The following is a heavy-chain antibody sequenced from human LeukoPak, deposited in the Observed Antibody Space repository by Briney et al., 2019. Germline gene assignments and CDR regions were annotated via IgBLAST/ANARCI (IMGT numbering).Heavy chain of an antibody. CDR1: GGSISSSSYY. CDR3: ARDSRRRVGY. V-gene: IGHV4-39*07. J-gene: IGHJ4*02. CDR2: IYYSGST. D-gene: IGHD6-25*01. Sequence: SETLSLTCTVSGGSISSSSYYWGWIRQPPGKGLEWIGSIYYSGSTYYNPSLKSRVTISVDTSKNQFSLKLSSVTAADTAVYYCARDSRRRVGYWGQGTLVTVSS.